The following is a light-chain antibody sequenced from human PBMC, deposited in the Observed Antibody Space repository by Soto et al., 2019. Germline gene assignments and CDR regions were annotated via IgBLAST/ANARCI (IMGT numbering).Light chain of an antibody. V-gene: IGLV2-14*03. CDR2: DVS. CDR1: SRDVGGYNY. J-gene: IGLJ1*01. Sequence: QSALTQPASVSGSPGQSITISCTGTSRDVGGYNYVSWYQHHPGKAPKLMIYDVSNRPSGISNRFSGSKSGHTASLTISGLQPEDEGDYYCSSYTTSNTRQIVFGTGTKVTV. CDR3: SSYTTSNTRQIV.